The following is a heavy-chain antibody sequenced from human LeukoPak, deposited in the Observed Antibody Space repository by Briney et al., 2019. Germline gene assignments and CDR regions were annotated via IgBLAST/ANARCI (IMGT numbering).Heavy chain of an antibody. Sequence: GGSLRLSCAASGFTVSSNYMSWVRQAPGKGLEWVSVIYSGGSTYYADSVKGRFTISRDNSKNTLYLQMNSLRAEDTAVYYCARDSVSGRGSPFDYWGQGTLVTVSS. J-gene: IGHJ4*02. D-gene: IGHD3-10*01. CDR1: GFTVSSNY. CDR2: IYSGGST. CDR3: ARDSVSGRGSPFDY. V-gene: IGHV3-66*01.